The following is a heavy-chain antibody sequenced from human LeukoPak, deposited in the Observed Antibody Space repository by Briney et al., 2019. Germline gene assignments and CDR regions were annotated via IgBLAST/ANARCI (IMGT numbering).Heavy chain of an antibody. D-gene: IGHD3-22*01. J-gene: IGHJ6*02. CDR1: GFNFGSDA. V-gene: IGHV3-30*02. CDR2: IWYDGSND. CDR3: AKAPVGYDSSGYYYNGMDV. Sequence: GGSLRLSCTASGFNFGSDAMHWVRQAPGKGLEWVAFIWYDGSNDHYADSVKGRFTISRDNSKNTLYLQMNSLRAEDTAVYYCAKAPVGYDSSGYYYNGMDVWGQGTTVTVSS.